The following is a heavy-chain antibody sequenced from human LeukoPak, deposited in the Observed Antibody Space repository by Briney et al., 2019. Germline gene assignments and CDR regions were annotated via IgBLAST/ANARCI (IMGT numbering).Heavy chain of an antibody. Sequence: SETLSLTCAVNGGSFSRYLWSWIRQPPGKGLEWIGYIYYSGSTNYNPSLNCRVTIPVDKSKNQLSMKLSSVTAADTAEYCCLLTGYPREAFDSWGQGTMVTVSS. CDR2: IYYSGST. CDR1: GGSFSRYL. D-gene: IGHD3-9*01. V-gene: IGHV4-59*03. CDR3: LLTGYPREAFDS. J-gene: IGHJ3*02.